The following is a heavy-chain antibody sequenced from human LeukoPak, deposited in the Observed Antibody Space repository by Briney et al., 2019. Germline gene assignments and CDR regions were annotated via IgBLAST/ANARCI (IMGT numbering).Heavy chain of an antibody. Sequence: PGGSLRLSCAASGFTFSSYAMSWVRQAPGKGLEWVSAISGSGGSTYHADSVKGRFTISRDNSKNTLCLQMNSLRDEDTAVYYCARLYSSGWYGNYWGQGTLVTVSS. CDR3: ARLYSSGWYGNY. CDR2: ISGSGGST. J-gene: IGHJ4*02. V-gene: IGHV3-23*01. CDR1: GFTFSSYA. D-gene: IGHD6-19*01.